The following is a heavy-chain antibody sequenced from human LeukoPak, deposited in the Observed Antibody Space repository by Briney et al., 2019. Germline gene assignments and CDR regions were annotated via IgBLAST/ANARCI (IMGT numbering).Heavy chain of an antibody. CDR1: GFTFSSYA. CDR3: AKDNEVAGFFDY. V-gene: IGHV3-23*01. Sequence: GGSLRLSCAASGFTFSSYAMSWVRQAPGKGLEWVSAISGSGGSTYYAGSVKGRFTISRDNSKNTLYLQMNSLRAEDTAVHYCAKDNEVAGFFDYWGQGTLVTVSS. CDR2: ISGSGGST. J-gene: IGHJ4*02. D-gene: IGHD6-19*01.